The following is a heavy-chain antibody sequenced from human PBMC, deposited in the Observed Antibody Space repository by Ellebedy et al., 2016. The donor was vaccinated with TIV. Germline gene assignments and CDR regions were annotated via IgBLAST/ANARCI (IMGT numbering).Heavy chain of an antibody. Sequence: GESLKISXAASGFTFSDYYMSWIRQVPGKGLEWVSYISSSGSTIYDADSVRGRFTISRDNAKNSLYLQMNSLRAEDTAVYYCAIGEERYSDWHYFDYWGQGTLVTVSS. J-gene: IGHJ4*02. D-gene: IGHD4-11*01. CDR1: GFTFSDYY. V-gene: IGHV3-11*01. CDR2: ISSSGSTI. CDR3: AIGEERYSDWHYFDY.